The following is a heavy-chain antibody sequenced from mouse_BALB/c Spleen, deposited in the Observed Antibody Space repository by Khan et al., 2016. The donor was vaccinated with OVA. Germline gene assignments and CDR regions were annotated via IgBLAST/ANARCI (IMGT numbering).Heavy chain of an antibody. D-gene: IGHD1-1*01. V-gene: IGHV5-6*01. CDR3: ARLAYYYDSEGFAY. Sequence: EVMLVESGGDLVKPGGSLKLSCAASGFTFSTYGMSWVRQTPDKRLEWVATVSTGGGYTYYPDSVKGRFTISRDNAKNTLYLQMSSLKSEDTAIFYGARLAYYYDSEGFAYWGQGTLVTVSA. J-gene: IGHJ3*01. CDR1: GFTFSTYG. CDR2: VSTGGGYT.